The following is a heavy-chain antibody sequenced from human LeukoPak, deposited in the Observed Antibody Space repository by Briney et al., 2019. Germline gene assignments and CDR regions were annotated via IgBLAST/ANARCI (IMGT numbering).Heavy chain of an antibody. V-gene: IGHV4-4*09. Sequence: SATLSLTCPVSGSISGYYWSWIRQAPGKGLEWIGYIYTSGSTNYNPSLESRVTISVDTSKNQFSLDLSSVTAADTAVYYCARQKCTSASCLTKNAFDIWGQGTMVTVSS. CDR2: IYTSGST. CDR3: ARQKCTSASCLTKNAFDI. J-gene: IGHJ3*02. D-gene: IGHD2-2*01. CDR1: GSISGYY.